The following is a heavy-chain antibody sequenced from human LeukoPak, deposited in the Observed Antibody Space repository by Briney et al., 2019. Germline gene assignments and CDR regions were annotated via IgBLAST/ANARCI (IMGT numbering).Heavy chain of an antibody. CDR1: GFTFSDHF. V-gene: IGHV3-72*01. CDR3: ARVGSVSGSDYLDY. J-gene: IGHJ4*02. CDR2: SRNKAKSYTT. Sequence: PGGSLRLSCAVSGFTFSDHFLDWVRQAPGKGLEWVGRSRNKAKSYTTEYAASVKGRFTISRDDSKNSLYLQMNSLETEDTAVYYCARVGSVSGSDYLDYWGQGTLVTVSS. D-gene: IGHD6-19*01.